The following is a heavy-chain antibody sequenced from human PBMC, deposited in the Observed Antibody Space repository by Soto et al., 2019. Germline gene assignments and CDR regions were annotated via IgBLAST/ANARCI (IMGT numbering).Heavy chain of an antibody. CDR3: ARDKSDLRFLEWSYYFDY. J-gene: IGHJ4*02. CDR1: GFTFSSCA. V-gene: IGHV3-30-3*01. Sequence: QVQLVESGGGVVQPGRSLRLSCAASGFTFSSCAMHWVRQAPGKGLEWVALISYDGSNKYYADSVKGRFTVSRDNSKNTLYLQVNSLRAEDTAVYYCARDKSDLRFLEWSYYFDYWGQGTLVTVSS. D-gene: IGHD3-3*01. CDR2: ISYDGSNK.